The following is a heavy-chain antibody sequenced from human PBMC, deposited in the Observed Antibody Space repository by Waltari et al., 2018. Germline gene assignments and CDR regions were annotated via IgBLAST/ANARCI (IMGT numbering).Heavy chain of an antibody. CDR1: GGSISSRSYY. V-gene: IGHV4-39*07. J-gene: IGHJ4*02. Sequence: QLQLQESGPGLVKPSETLSLTCTVSGGSISSRSYYWGWIRQPPGKGLEWIGTIYYSGSTYCNPSLKTRVTMSVDTSKNQFSLKLSSVTAADTAVYYCARKYSTSWDFDHWGQGTLVTVSS. CDR3: ARKYSTSWDFDH. CDR2: IYYSGST. D-gene: IGHD6-6*01.